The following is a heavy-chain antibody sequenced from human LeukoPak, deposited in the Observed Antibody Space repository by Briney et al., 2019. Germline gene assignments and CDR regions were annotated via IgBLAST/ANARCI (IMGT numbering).Heavy chain of an antibody. D-gene: IGHD2-2*01. CDR2: IYSSGNT. V-gene: IGHV4-59*08. Sequence: ASETLSLTCTVSGGSLSSYYWTWIRQPPGKGLEWIGYIYSSGNTNYNPSLKGRVTISLDTSKNQFSLRLMSVTAADTAVYYCARHCSSTSCYAGDYYYGMDVWGQGTTVTVSS. CDR3: ARHCSSTSCYAGDYYYGMDV. J-gene: IGHJ6*02. CDR1: GGSLSSYY.